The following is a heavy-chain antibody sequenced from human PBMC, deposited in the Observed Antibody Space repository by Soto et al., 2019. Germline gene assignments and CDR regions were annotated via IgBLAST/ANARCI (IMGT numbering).Heavy chain of an antibody. CDR1: GGTFSSYA. D-gene: IGHD5-12*01. J-gene: IGHJ4*02. CDR2: IIPIFGTA. Sequence: QVQLVQSGAEVKKPGSSVKVSCKASGGTFSSYAISWVRQAPGQGLEWMGGIIPIFGTAKYAQKFQGRVTSTAAESTSTAYMELSSLRSEDTAVYYCASLLRGYSGTGDYWGQGTLVTVSS. CDR3: ASLLRGYSGTGDY. V-gene: IGHV1-69*12.